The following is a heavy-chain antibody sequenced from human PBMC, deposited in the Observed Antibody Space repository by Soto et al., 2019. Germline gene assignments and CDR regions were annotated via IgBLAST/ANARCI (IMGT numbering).Heavy chain of an antibody. CDR3: AKDIAAAAVYYYYGMDV. CDR1: GFTFSSYG. V-gene: IGHV3-30*18. CDR2: ISYDGSNK. J-gene: IGHJ6*02. Sequence: QVQLVESGGGVVQPGRSLRLSCAASGFTFSSYGMHWVRQAPGKGLEWVAVISYDGSNKYYADSVKGRFTISRDNSKNTLYLQLNSLRAEDTAVYYCAKDIAAAAVYYYYGMDVWGQGTTVTVSS. D-gene: IGHD6-13*01.